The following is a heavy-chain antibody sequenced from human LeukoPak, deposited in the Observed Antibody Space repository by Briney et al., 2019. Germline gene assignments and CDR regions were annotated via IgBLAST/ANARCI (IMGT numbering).Heavy chain of an antibody. CDR1: GFTFRSYW. V-gene: IGHV3-48*04. Sequence: PGGSLRLSCAASGFTFRSYWMSWVRQAPGKGLEWVSYISSSGSTIYYADSVKGRFTISRDNAKNSLYLQMNSLRAEDTAVYYCARDHVERLAEAFDIWGQGTMVTVSS. J-gene: IGHJ3*02. CDR3: ARDHVERLAEAFDI. CDR2: ISSSGSTI. D-gene: IGHD1-1*01.